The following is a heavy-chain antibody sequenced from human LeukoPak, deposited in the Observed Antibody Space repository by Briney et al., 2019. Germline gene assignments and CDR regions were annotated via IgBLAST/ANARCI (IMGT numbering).Heavy chain of an antibody. D-gene: IGHD5-18*01. CDR2: IKEDGSDK. J-gene: IGHJ4*02. CDR3: ARDAGYGYDRFDY. V-gene: IGHV3-7*01. CDR1: GFTFSNYW. Sequence: GGSLRPSCEASGFTFSNYWMAWVRQAPGKGLEWVANIKEDGSDKNYVESMKGRYTISRDNAQNSLYLQMNRLGVEDTAVYYCARDAGYGYDRFDYWGQGTQVTVSS.